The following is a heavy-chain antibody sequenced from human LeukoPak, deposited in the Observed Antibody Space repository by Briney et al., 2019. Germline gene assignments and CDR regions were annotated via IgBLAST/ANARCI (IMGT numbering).Heavy chain of an antibody. CDR3: ARNQTSYDSWSGSRTGSHQAFDV. CDR2: IYSPGTT. CDR1: GGSVSSYY. V-gene: IGHV4-59*02. D-gene: IGHD3-3*01. Sequence: SETLSLTCTVSGGSVSSYYWSWIRQPPGKGLEWIGYIYSPGTTKYNPSLKSRVSFSVDTSKNQFSLNLNSVTAADTAIYYCARNQTSYDSWSGSRTGSHQAFDVWGQGRLVTVSS. J-gene: IGHJ3*01.